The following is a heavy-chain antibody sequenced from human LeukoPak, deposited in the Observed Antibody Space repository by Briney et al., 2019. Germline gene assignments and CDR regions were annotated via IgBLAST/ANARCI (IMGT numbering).Heavy chain of an antibody. J-gene: IGHJ4*02. CDR2: INPSGGST. Sequence: ASVKVSCKASGYTFTSYYMHWVRQAPGQGLEWMGIINPSGGSTSYAQKFQGRVTMTRDMSTSTVYMELSSLRSEDTAVYYCAIRPLGGYFDYWGQGPLVTVSS. CDR3: AIRPLGGYFDY. D-gene: IGHD3-16*01. CDR1: GYTFTSYY. V-gene: IGHV1-46*01.